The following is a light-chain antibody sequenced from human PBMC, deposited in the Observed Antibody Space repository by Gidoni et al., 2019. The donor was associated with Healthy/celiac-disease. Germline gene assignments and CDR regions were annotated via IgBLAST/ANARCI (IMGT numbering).Light chain of an antibody. CDR3: QQYNSYPYT. J-gene: IGKJ2*01. CDR1: QSISSW. V-gene: IGKV1-5*03. Sequence: DIQMTQSPSTLSASVGDRVTITCRASQSISSWLAWYQQKPGKAPKLLIYKASSLESGVPSRFSGSGSGTEFSLTISSLQPDDFATYYCQQYNSYPYTFGQGTKLEIK. CDR2: KAS.